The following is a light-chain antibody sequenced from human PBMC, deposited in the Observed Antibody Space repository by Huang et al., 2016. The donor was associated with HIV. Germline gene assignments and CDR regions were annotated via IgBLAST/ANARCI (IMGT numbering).Light chain of an antibody. Sequence: DIQMTQSPSSLSASVGDRVTITCRASQSISTFLNWYQQRPGTAPKLLIHAASRLQSGVPSRFSGTGSGTHFTLTISSLQPEDFATYDCQQSSSAPLTFGGGTKVEIK. J-gene: IGKJ4*01. CDR3: QQSSSAPLT. V-gene: IGKV1-39*01. CDR2: AAS. CDR1: QSISTF.